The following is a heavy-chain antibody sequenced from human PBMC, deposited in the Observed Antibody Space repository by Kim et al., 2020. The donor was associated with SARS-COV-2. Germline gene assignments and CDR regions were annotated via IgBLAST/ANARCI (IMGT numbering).Heavy chain of an antibody. CDR2: ISGSGGST. V-gene: IGHV3-23*01. J-gene: IGHJ4*02. Sequence: GGSLRLSCAASGFTFSSYAMSWVRQAPGKGLEWVSAISGSGGSTYYADSVKGRFTISRDNSKNTLYLQMNSLRAEDTAVYYCAKGMIETDYYDSSGYYQFDYWGQGTLVTVSS. CDR3: AKGMIETDYYDSSGYYQFDY. D-gene: IGHD3-22*01. CDR1: GFTFSSYA.